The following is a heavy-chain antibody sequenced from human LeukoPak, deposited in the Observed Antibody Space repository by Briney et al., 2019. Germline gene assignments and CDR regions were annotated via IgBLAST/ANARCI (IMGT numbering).Heavy chain of an antibody. J-gene: IGHJ3*02. D-gene: IGHD1-26*01. CDR1: GGTFSSYA. CDR2: INPNSGGT. CDR3: ARMGVGATTGSPYAFDI. V-gene: IGHV1-2*02. Sequence: ASVKVSCKASGGTFSSYAISWVRQAPGQGLEWMGWINPNSGGTNYAQKLQGRVTMTRDTSISTAYMELSRLRSDDTAVYYCARMGVGATTGSPYAFDIWGQGTMVTVSS.